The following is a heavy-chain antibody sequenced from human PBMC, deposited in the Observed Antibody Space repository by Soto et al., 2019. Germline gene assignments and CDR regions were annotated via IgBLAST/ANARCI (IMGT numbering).Heavy chain of an antibody. CDR1: GFTFSGSA. V-gene: IGHV3-73*01. CDR3: TRLRAYSSSSEETYYYYYYGMDV. J-gene: IGHJ6*02. Sequence: GGSLRLSCAASGFTFSGSAMHWVRQAFGKGVEWVGRIRSKANSYATAYAASVKGRFTISRDDSKNTAYLQMNSLKTEDTAVYYCTRLRAYSSSSEETYYYYYYGMDVWGQGTTVTVSS. CDR2: IRSKANSYAT. D-gene: IGHD6-6*01.